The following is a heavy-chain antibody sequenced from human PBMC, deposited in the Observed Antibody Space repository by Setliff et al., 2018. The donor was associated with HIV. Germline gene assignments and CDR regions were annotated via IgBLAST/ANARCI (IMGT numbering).Heavy chain of an antibody. J-gene: IGHJ3*02. CDR2: IYTSGVT. D-gene: IGHD1-26*01. Sequence: PSETLSLTCTVSGGSISSENYYWSWIRQHPGKGLEWIGHIYTSGVTNYNPSLKSRVTISIDTSRNQFSLNLKSVTAADTAVYYCARDQGDTPSRGDIWGQGTMVTVSS. CDR3: ARDQGDTPSRGDI. CDR1: GGSISSENYY. V-gene: IGHV4-61*09.